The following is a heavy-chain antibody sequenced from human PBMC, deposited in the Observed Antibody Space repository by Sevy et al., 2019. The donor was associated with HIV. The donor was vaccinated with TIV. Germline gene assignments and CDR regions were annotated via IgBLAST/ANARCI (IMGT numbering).Heavy chain of an antibody. CDR3: ARESYDFWTGPVDYDYGMDV. CDR2: INPKSGAT. D-gene: IGHD3-3*01. Sequence: ASVKVSCKASGYTFSDSGYYVHWVRQAPGQGLEGMGWINPKSGATNYAQKFQGRVTMTRDTSVSTANMELSRLTSDETAVYYCARESYDFWTGPVDYDYGMDVWGQGTTVTVSS. V-gene: IGHV1-2*02. CDR1: GYTFSDSGYY. J-gene: IGHJ6*02.